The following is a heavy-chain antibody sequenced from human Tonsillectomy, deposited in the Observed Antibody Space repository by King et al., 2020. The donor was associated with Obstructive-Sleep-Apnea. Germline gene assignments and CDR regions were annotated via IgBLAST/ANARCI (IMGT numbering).Heavy chain of an antibody. CDR3: AKDRYDSSGYYYVPWFDP. D-gene: IGHD3-22*01. Sequence: VQLVESGGGVVQPGGSLRLSCAASGFTFSSYGMHWVRQAPGKGLEWVAFIRYDGNNKYYADSVKGRFTISRDNSKNTLYLQMNSLRAEDTVVYYCAKDRYDSSGYYYVPWFDPWGQGTLVTVSS. CDR1: GFTFSSYG. J-gene: IGHJ5*02. V-gene: IGHV3-30*02. CDR2: IRYDGNNK.